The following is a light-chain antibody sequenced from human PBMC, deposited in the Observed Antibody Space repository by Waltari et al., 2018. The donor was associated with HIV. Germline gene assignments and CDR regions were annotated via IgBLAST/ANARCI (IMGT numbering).Light chain of an antibody. CDR1: SSDVGSYNF. CDR2: EGD. Sequence: QSVLTQPASVSGSPGQSITISCTGTSSDVGSYNFVSWYQQHPGNAPKLIIYEGDKRPSGVSYRFSGSKSGSTASLTISGLQAEDEADYYCCSYAGSSTYVVFGGGTQLTVL. V-gene: IGLV2-23*01. CDR3: CSYAGSSTYVV. J-gene: IGLJ2*01.